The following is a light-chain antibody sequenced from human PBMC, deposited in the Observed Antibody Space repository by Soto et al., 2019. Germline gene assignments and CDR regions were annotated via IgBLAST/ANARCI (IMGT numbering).Light chain of an antibody. CDR3: QQTFSIPRT. J-gene: IGKJ1*01. Sequence: DMQMTQSPSSLSASVGDRVTIACRASQNARSYLNWYQQKPGKAPDLLIYETSTLQSGVPSRFSGTGYGTDFTLTISSLQPEDFATYYCQQTFSIPRTFGHGTKVDIK. V-gene: IGKV1-39*01. CDR1: QNARSY. CDR2: ETS.